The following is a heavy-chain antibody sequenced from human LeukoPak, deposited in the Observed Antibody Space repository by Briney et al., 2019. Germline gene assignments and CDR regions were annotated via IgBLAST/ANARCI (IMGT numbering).Heavy chain of an antibody. CDR2: IIPIFGTA. CDR3: ARDRYGSGSYFVS. D-gene: IGHD3-10*01. V-gene: IGHV1-69*13. CDR1: GYTLTELS. J-gene: IGHJ5*01. Sequence: GASVKVSCKVSGYTLTELSMHWVRQAPGKGLEWMGGIIPIFGTANYAQKFQGRVTITADESTSTAYMELSSLRSEDTAVYYCARDRYGSGSYFVSWGQGTLVTVSS.